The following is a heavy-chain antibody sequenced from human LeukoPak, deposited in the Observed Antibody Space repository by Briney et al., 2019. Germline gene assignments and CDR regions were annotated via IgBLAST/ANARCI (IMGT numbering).Heavy chain of an antibody. Sequence: GSLRLSCAASGFTFDDYGMSWVRQAPGKGLEWIGEINHSGSTNYNPSLKSRVTISVDTSKNHFSLRLSSVTAADTAVYYCARRTFPGSGSFYNDYGGQGTLVTVSS. V-gene: IGHV4-34*08. CDR2: INHSGST. D-gene: IGHD3-10*01. CDR1: GFTFDDYG. CDR3: ARRTFPGSGSFYNDY. J-gene: IGHJ4*02.